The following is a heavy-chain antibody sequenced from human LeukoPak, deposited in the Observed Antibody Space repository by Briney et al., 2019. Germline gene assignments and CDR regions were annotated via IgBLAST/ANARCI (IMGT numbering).Heavy chain of an antibody. J-gene: IGHJ5*02. Sequence: GGSLRLSGAASGFTFSSYGMHWVRQAPGKGLEWVAFIRYDASHKYYADSVKGRFTISRDNSKSTLYMQMDSLRVEDTAVYYCAKAGGTYYPDHFDPWGQGTLVTVSS. CDR3: AKAGGTYYPDHFDP. D-gene: IGHD1-26*01. CDR1: GFTFSSYG. V-gene: IGHV3-30*02. CDR2: IRYDASHK.